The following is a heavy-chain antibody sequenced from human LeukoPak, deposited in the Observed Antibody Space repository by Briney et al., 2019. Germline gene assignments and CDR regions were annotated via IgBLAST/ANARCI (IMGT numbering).Heavy chain of an antibody. CDR3: AKDYPSRSGGARGYYFDY. CDR1: GFTFDDYA. CDR2: ISWDGGST. Sequence: PGGSLRLSCAASGFTFDDYAMHWVRQAPGKGLEWVSLISWDGGSTYYADSVKGRSTIARDNSKNSLYLQMNSLRAEDTALYYCAKDYPSRSGGARGYYFDYWRQGTLVTVSS. D-gene: IGHD3-16*01. J-gene: IGHJ4*02. V-gene: IGHV3-43D*03.